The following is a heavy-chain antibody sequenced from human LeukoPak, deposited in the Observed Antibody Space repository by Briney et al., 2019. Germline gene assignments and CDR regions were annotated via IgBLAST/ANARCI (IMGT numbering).Heavy chain of an antibody. J-gene: IGHJ3*02. Sequence: GRSLRLSCAASGFTFDDYAMHWVRQAPGKGLEWVSGISWNSDSIGYADSVKGRFTISRDNAKNSLYLQMNSLRAEDTALYYCAKAELGIDAFDIWGQGTMVTVSS. V-gene: IGHV3-9*01. CDR1: GFTFDDYA. CDR3: AKAELGIDAFDI. D-gene: IGHD7-27*01. CDR2: ISWNSDSI.